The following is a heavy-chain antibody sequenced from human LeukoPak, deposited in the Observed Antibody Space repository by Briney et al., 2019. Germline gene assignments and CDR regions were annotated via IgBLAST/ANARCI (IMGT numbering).Heavy chain of an antibody. CDR2: ISNSSSYT. V-gene: IGHV3-11*03. CDR3: ARLLRAAAIPALDY. Sequence: GGSLRLSCAASGFTFSDYYMSWIRQAPGKGLEWVSYISNSSSYTNYADSVKGRFTISSDNAKNSLYLQMNSLRAEDTAVYYCARLLRAAAIPALDYWGQGTLVTVSS. D-gene: IGHD2-2*01. J-gene: IGHJ4*02. CDR1: GFTFSDYY.